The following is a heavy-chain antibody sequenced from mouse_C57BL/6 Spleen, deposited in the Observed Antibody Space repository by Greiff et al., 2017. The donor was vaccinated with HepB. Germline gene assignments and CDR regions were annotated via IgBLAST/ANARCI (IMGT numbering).Heavy chain of an antibody. Sequence: QVHVKQSGAELVRPGASVTLSCKASGYTFTDYEMHWVKQTPVHGLEWIGAIDPETGGTAYNQKFKGKAILTADKSSSTAYMELRSLTSEDSAVYYCTRPYGSSFYFDYWGQGTTLTVSS. CDR3: TRPYGSSFYFDY. CDR1: GYTFTDYE. J-gene: IGHJ2*01. V-gene: IGHV1-15*01. D-gene: IGHD1-1*01. CDR2: IDPETGGT.